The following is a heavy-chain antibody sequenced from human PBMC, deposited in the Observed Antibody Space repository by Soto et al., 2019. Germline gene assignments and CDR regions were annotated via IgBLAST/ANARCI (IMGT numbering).Heavy chain of an antibody. Sequence: GGSLRLSCAASGFTFSDYYMSWIRQAPGKGLEWVSYISSSGSTIYYADSVKGRFTISRDNSKNTLYLQMNSLRAEDTAVYYCAKDHLYYDILTGYDYWGQGTLVTVSS. CDR1: GFTFSDYY. V-gene: IGHV3-11*01. CDR3: AKDHLYYDILTGYDY. D-gene: IGHD3-9*01. J-gene: IGHJ4*02. CDR2: ISSSGSTI.